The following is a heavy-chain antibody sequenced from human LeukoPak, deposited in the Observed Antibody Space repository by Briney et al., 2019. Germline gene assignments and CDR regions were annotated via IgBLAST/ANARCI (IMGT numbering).Heavy chain of an antibody. CDR3: ARTRVVPAANYFDY. Sequence: SETLSLTCTVSGGSISSGSYYWSWIRQPAGKGLEWIGRIYTSGSTNYNPSLKSRVTISVDTSKNQFSLKLSSVTAADTAVYYCARTRVVPAANYFDYWDQGTLVTVSS. V-gene: IGHV4-61*02. CDR1: GGSISSGSYY. CDR2: IYTSGST. D-gene: IGHD2-2*01. J-gene: IGHJ4*02.